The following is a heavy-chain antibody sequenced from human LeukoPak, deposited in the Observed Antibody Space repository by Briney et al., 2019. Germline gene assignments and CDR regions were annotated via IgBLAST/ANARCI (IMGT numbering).Heavy chain of an antibody. V-gene: IGHV4-30-2*01. CDR3: ARSPSHDYGDYDY. Sequence: TLSLTCAVSGGSISSGGYSWSWIRQPPGKGLEWIGYIYHSGSTYYNPSLKSRVTISVDRSKNQFSLKLSSVTAADTAVYYCARSPSHDYGDYDYWGQGTLVTVSS. J-gene: IGHJ4*02. CDR2: IYHSGST. D-gene: IGHD4-17*01. CDR1: GGSISSGGYS.